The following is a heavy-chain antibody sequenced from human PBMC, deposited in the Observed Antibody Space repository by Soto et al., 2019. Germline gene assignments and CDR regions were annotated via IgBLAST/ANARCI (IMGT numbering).Heavy chain of an antibody. CDR2: IIPIFGTA. V-gene: IGHV1-69*13. CDR3: ARLYGGDRSGLDY. D-gene: IGHD2-21*02. CDR1: GGTFSSYA. Sequence: GASVKVSCKASGGTFSSYAISWVRQAPGQGLEWMGGIIPIFGTANFAQKFQGRVTINVDESTSTAHMELSSLGSEDTAVYYCARLYGGDRSGLDYWGQGTLVTVSS. J-gene: IGHJ4*02.